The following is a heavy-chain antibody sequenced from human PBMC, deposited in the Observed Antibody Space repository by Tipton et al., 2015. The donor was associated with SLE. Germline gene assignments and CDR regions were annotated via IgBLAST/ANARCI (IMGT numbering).Heavy chain of an antibody. V-gene: IGHV4-61*02. CDR1: GDSFSSGSSS. CDR3: ARGPDYSNYYFYRMDV. J-gene: IGHJ6*02. D-gene: IGHD4-11*01. Sequence: TLSLTCTVSGDSFSSGSSSWNWVRQPAGKGLEWIGLIYNSGITNYNPSLQSRVTLSVDMSKTQFSLRLSSLTAADTAVYYCARGPDYSNYYFYRMDVWGQRTTVTVSS. CDR2: IYNSGIT.